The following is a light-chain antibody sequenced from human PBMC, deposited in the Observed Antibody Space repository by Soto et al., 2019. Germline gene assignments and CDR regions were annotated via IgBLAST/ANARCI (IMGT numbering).Light chain of an antibody. CDR2: GIS. J-gene: IGKJ5*01. CDR3: QQHXXXXIT. V-gene: IGKV3D-15*01. Sequence: EIVMTQSPATLSVSPGERATLSCRASQCVNSNYLAWYQQKPGQAPRLLIYGISKRATDIPDRFSGSGSGTEFTLTIXXXXXXXFATYYCQQHXXXXITFG. CDR1: QCVNSN.